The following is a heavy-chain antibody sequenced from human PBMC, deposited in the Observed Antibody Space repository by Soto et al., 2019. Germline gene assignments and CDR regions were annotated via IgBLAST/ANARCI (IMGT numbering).Heavy chain of an antibody. J-gene: IGHJ4*02. CDR3: AKDLNYAVLLFDY. V-gene: IGHV3-30*18. CDR2: ISYDGSNK. CDR1: GFTFSSYG. D-gene: IGHD2-2*01. Sequence: VQLVESGGGVVQPGRSLRLSCAASGFTFSSYGMHWVRQAPGKGLEWVAVISYDGSNKYYADSVKGRFTISRDNSKNTLYLQMNSLRAEDTAVYYCAKDLNYAVLLFDYWGQGTLVTVSS.